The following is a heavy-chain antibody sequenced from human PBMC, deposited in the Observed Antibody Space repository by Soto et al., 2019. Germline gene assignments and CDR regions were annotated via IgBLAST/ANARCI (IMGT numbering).Heavy chain of an antibody. Sequence: TSETLSLTCTVSGDSISTFYWGWMRQSPGKELEWIGYVYYTGSTNYNPSLKSRVTISVDRSKNQFSLKLTSANAADTAVYYCARGRTVRNYADDSSDYFYFFDYWGQGTQVTVSS. CDR2: VYYTGST. J-gene: IGHJ4*02. CDR3: ARGRTVRNYADDSSDYFYFFDY. CDR1: GDSISTFY. V-gene: IGHV4-59*01. D-gene: IGHD3-22*01.